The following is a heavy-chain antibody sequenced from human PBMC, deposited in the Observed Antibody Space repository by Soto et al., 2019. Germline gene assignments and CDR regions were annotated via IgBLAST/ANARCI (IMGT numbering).Heavy chain of an antibody. Sequence: AGSLRLSCAASGFTFSSYAMSWVRQAPGKGLEWVSAISGSGGSTYYADSVKGRFTISRDNSKNTLYLQMNSLRAEDTAVYYCAKGSLKATMVRGVITPPDYWGQGTLVTVSS. CDR2: ISGSGGST. CDR3: AKGSLKATMVRGVITPPDY. D-gene: IGHD3-10*01. J-gene: IGHJ4*02. CDR1: GFTFSSYA. V-gene: IGHV3-23*01.